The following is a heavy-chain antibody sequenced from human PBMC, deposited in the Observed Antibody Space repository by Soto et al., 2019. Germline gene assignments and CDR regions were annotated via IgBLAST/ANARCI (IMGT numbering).Heavy chain of an antibody. V-gene: IGHV1-69*01. D-gene: IGHD1-26*01. Sequence: QVQLVQSGAEVKKPGSSVKVSCKASGGTFSSYSINWVRQAPGQGLEWMGEIIPILGTANYAQKFQGRVTITADEATSTAYMELSSLRSEDTAVYYCARDGGRHSGGIDYWGQGTLVTVS. CDR2: IIPILGTA. J-gene: IGHJ4*02. CDR1: GGTFSSYS. CDR3: ARDGGRHSGGIDY.